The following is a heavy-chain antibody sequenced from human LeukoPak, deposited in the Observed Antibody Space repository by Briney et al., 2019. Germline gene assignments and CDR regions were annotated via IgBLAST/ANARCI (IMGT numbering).Heavy chain of an antibody. CDR2: IYHSGST. Sequence: SETLSLTCAVSGYSISSGYYWGWIRQPPGKGLEWIGSIYHSGSTYYNPSLKSRVTISVDTSKNQFSLKLSSVTAADTAVYYCASLNYYGSGSYYYYYYMDVWGKGTTVTVSS. D-gene: IGHD3-10*01. V-gene: IGHV4-38-2*01. CDR3: ASLNYYGSGSYYYYYYMDV. J-gene: IGHJ6*03. CDR1: GYSISSGYY.